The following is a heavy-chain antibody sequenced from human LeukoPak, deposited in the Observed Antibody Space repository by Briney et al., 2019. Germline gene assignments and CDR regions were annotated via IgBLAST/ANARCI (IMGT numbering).Heavy chain of an antibody. J-gene: IGHJ6*03. CDR2: IYTSGSN. D-gene: IGHD4/OR15-4a*01. CDR3: ARGFYGGYYYYYYMDV. CDR1: GGSISSYY. V-gene: IGHV4-4*07. Sequence: SETLSLTCTVSGGSISSYYWSWIRQPAGRGLEWIGRIYTSGSNNYNPSLTSRVTMSVDTSKNQFSLKLSSVTAADTAMYYCARGFYGGYYYYYYMDVWGKGTTVTVSS.